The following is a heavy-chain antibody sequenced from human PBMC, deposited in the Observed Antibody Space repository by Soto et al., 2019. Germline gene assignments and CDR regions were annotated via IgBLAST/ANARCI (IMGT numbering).Heavy chain of an antibody. D-gene: IGHD3-22*01. V-gene: IGHV3-20*04. J-gene: IGHJ4*02. CDR2: INWNGGST. CDR1: GFTFDDYG. Sequence: GGSLRLSCAASGFTFDDYGMSWVRQAPGKGLEWVSGINWNGGSTGYADSVKGRFTISRDNAKNSLYLQMNSLRAEDTALYYCARADYYDSSGYYFDYWGQGTLVTVSS. CDR3: ARADYYDSSGYYFDY.